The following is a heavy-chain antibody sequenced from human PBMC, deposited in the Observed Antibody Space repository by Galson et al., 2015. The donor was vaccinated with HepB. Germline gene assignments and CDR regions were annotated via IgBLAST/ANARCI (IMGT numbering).Heavy chain of an antibody. V-gene: IGHV3-30*04. D-gene: IGHD3-10*01. J-gene: IGHJ6*02. CDR2: ISFDGSDK. CDR1: GFSFSTFA. CDR3: ARDHKTRTYASGSAPGYYGMDV. Sequence: SLRLSCAASGFSFSTFAVHWVRQAPGKGLEWVAVISFDGSDKYYADSVKGRFTISRDNSKNTLYLQMSSLRAEDTAVYYCARDHKTRTYASGSAPGYYGMDVWGQGTTVTVSS.